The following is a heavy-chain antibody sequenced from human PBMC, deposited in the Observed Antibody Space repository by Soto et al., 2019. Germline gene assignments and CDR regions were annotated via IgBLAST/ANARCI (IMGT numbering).Heavy chain of an antibody. CDR1: GGSISSGGYY. CDR3: ARDRDGYNELFDY. V-gene: IGHV4-31*03. CDR2: IYYSGST. D-gene: IGHD5-12*01. J-gene: IGHJ4*02. Sequence: QVQLQESGPGLVKPSQTLSLTCTVSGGSISSGGYYWSWIRQHPGKGLEWIGYIYYSGSTYYNPSPKRRVTISVDTSKNQFALKLSSVTAADMAVYYCARDRDGYNELFDYWGQGTLVTVSS.